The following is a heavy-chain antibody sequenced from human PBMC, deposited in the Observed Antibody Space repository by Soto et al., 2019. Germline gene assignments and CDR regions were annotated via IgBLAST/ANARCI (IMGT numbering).Heavy chain of an antibody. J-gene: IGHJ4*02. Sequence: QVHLQQWGAGLLKPSETLSLTCGVYNGSFSDYFWNWIRQPPGKGLEWIGEIKESGFATYNPSLKRRVTMSVDTANHQFSLKVTSVTAADTAVYYCARGKSSGPLYYFDTWGQGTLVTVSS. CDR2: IKESGFA. CDR1: NGSFSDYF. CDR3: ARGKSSGPLYYFDT. V-gene: IGHV4-34*01. D-gene: IGHD6-19*01.